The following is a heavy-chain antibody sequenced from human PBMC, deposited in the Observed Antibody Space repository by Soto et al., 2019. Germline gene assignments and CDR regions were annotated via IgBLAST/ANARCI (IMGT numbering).Heavy chain of an antibody. Sequence: GASVKVSCKASGGTFSSYAISWVRQAPGQGLEWMGGIIPIFGTANYAQKFQGRVTITADESTSTAYMELSSLRSEDTAVYYCAREGYSSGPNREFDPWGQGTLVTVSS. CDR3: AREGYSSGPNREFDP. CDR2: IIPIFGTA. V-gene: IGHV1-69*13. J-gene: IGHJ5*02. D-gene: IGHD6-19*01. CDR1: GGTFSSYA.